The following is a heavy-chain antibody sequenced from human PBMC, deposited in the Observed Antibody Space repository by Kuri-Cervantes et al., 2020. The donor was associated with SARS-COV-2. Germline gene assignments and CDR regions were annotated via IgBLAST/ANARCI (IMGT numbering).Heavy chain of an antibody. D-gene: IGHD3-3*01. CDR2: IYYSGST. CDR3: ARRSTSITIFGVVNISPFDY. CDR1: GGSIGSSSYY. J-gene: IGHJ4*02. V-gene: IGHV4-39*01. Sequence: SETLSLTCTVSGGSIGSSSYYWGWIRQPPGKGLEWIGRIYYSGSTYYNLSLKSQVTISVDTSKNQFSLKLSSVTAGDTAVYYCARRSTSITIFGVVNISPFDYWGQGTLVTVSS.